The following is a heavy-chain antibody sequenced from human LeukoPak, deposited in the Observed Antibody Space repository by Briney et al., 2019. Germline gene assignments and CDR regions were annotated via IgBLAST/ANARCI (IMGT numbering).Heavy chain of an antibody. V-gene: IGHV3-74*01. J-gene: IGHJ4*02. CDR3: ARGAPIDY. CDR1: GFTFSNTW. Sequence: GGSLRLSCAASGFTFSNTWMYWVRQGPGRGLVWVSRIYNDETSATYADSVKGRFTISRDNAKNTLYLQMDSLRVDDTAVYYCARGAPIDYWGQGTLVTVSS. CDR2: IYNDETSA.